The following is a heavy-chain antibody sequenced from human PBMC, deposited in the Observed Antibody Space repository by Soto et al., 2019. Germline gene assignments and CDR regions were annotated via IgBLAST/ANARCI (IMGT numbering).Heavy chain of an antibody. CDR3: VREYYYGMDV. CDR2: ITSSSDYT. J-gene: IGHJ6*02. Sequence: QEQLVESGGGLVRPGGSLRLSCAASGFTFSACYMTWMRQAPGKGLEWVSYITSSSDYTNYAGSVKGRFTISRDNAKNSLYLQMNSLRVEDTAVYYCVREYYYGMDVWGQGTTVTVSS. CDR1: GFTFSACY. V-gene: IGHV3-11*05.